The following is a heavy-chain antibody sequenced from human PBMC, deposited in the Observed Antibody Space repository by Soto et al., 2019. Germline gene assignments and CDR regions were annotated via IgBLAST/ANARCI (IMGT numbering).Heavy chain of an antibody. V-gene: IGHV4-31*03. CDR2: IYYSGST. Sequence: QVQLQESGPGLVKPSQTLSLTCTVSGGSISSGGYYWSWIRQHPGKGREWIGYIYYSGSTYYNPSLKSRVTLSVDTSKNQSSLKLSSVTAADTAVYYCATSLSSSSDFSYWGQGTLVTVSS. CDR1: GGSISSGGYY. CDR3: ATSLSSSSDFSY. J-gene: IGHJ4*02. D-gene: IGHD6-6*01.